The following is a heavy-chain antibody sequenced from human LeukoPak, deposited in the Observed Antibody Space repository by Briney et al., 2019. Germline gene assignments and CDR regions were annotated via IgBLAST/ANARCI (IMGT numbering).Heavy chain of an antibody. V-gene: IGHV3-7*01. CDR2: IKQDGSEK. D-gene: IGHD3-16*02. J-gene: IGHJ4*02. CDR1: GFTFDDYA. Sequence: PGGSLRLSCAASGFTFDDYAMHWVRQAPGKGLEWVANIKQDGSEKYYVDSVKGRFTISRDNAKNSLYLQMNSLRAEDTAVYYCARARYDYVWGSYRYTAGVLYFDYWGQGTLVTVSS. CDR3: ARARYDYVWGSYRYTAGVLYFDY.